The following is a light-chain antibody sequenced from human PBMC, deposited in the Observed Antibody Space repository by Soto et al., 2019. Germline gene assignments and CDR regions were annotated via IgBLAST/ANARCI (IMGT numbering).Light chain of an antibody. CDR2: CVS. V-gene: IGKV3-20*01. CDR1: QPVSSNF. J-gene: IGKJ5*01. CDR3: QQYANSPIT. Sequence: EIVLTQSPGTLYLSPGESAALSCRASQPVSSNFLAWYQQKPGQAPRLLIYCVSSRASGIPDRFFGSGSGTYFTLTINRLEPEDFAVYYCQQYANSPITFGQGTRLEIK.